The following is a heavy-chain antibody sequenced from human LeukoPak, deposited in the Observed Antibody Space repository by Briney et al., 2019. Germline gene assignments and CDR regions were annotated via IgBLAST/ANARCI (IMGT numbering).Heavy chain of an antibody. CDR3: ARHTGCGGDCVDGWFDP. J-gene: IGHJ5*02. CDR2: INHSGST. CDR1: GGSISSSNW. D-gene: IGHD2-21*02. Sequence: PSETLSLTCAVSGGSISSSNWWSWIRQPPGKGLEWIGEINHSGSTNYNPSLKSRVTISVDTSKNQFSLKLSSVTAADTAVYYCARHTGCGGDCVDGWFDPWGQGTLVTVSS. V-gene: IGHV4-4*02.